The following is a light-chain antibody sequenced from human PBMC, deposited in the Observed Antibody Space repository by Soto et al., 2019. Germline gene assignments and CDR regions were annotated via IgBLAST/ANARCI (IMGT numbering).Light chain of an antibody. V-gene: IGLV2-14*01. J-gene: IGLJ3*02. CDR3: SSFTRINTWV. CDR2: EVR. Sequence: QSALTQPASVSGSPGQSITISCTGTSSDVGGYNYVSWYQQHPGKAPKLMIYEVRNRPSGVSNRFSGSKSGNTASLTISGLQAEDEADYYCSSFTRINTWVFGGGTKLTVL. CDR1: SSDVGGYNY.